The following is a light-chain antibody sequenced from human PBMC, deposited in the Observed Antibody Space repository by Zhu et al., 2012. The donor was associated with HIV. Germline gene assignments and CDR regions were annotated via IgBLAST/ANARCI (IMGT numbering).Light chain of an antibody. Sequence: EVVLTQSPGTLSLSPGERATLSCRASQSISNNYLGWYQQKPGQAPRLLIYDTSKRAAGIPARFSGSGSGTDFTLTISSLEPEDFALYYCQQRRNWPLTFGGGTRVEI. J-gene: IGKJ4*01. CDR3: QQRRNWPLT. V-gene: IGKV3-11*01. CDR2: DTS. CDR1: QSISNNY.